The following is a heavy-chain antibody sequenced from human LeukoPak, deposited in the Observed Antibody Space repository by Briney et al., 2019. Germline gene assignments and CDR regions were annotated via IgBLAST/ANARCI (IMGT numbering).Heavy chain of an antibody. CDR3: ARAGGYYDYVWGSYRYWNWFDP. D-gene: IGHD3-16*02. CDR2: IYYSGST. J-gene: IGHJ5*02. V-gene: IGHV4-30-4*07. Sequence: SETLSLTCAVSGGSISSGGYSWSWFRQPPGRGLEWIGYIYYSGSTYYNPSLKSRVTISVDTSKNQFSLKLSSVTAADTAVYYCARAGGYYDYVWGSYRYWNWFDPWGQGTLVTVSS. CDR1: GGSISSGGYS.